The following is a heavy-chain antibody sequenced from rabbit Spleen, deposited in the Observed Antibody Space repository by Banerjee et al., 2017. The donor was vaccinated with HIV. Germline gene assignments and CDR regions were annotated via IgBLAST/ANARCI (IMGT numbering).Heavy chain of an antibody. CDR3: AKDLTDVIGWNFGL. Sequence: QEHLVESGGGLVKPGGSLALTCKASGFSLNYKYVMCWVRQAQGKGLEWIACINTKSGENVNATWSKGRFTISKTSTSTVTLQMASLAAEDTAAYFCAKDLTDVIGWNFGLGGPGALVPVS. J-gene: IGHJ6*01. CDR1: GFSLNYKYV. V-gene: IGHV1S45*01. D-gene: IGHD1-1*01. CDR2: INTKSGEN.